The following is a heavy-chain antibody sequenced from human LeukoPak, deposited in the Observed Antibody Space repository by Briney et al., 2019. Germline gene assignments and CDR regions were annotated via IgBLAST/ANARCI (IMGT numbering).Heavy chain of an antibody. V-gene: IGHV3-30-3*01. Sequence: PGRSLRLSCAASGFTFSSYAMHWVRQAPGKGLEWVAVISYDGSNKYYADSVKGRFTISRDNSKNTLYLQMNSLRAEDTAVYYCAKDLDYGSGSPPIWGQGTMVTVSS. CDR3: AKDLDYGSGSPPI. D-gene: IGHD3-10*01. CDR1: GFTFSSYA. CDR2: ISYDGSNK. J-gene: IGHJ3*02.